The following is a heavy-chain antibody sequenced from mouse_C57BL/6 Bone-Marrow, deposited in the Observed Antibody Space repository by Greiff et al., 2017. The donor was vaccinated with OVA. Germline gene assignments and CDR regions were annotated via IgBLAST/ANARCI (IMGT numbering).Heavy chain of an antibody. J-gene: IGHJ1*03. CDR2: IYPGSGNT. CDR3: GGWDWYFDV. V-gene: IGHV1-76*01. D-gene: IGHD1-1*02. Sequence: VQLQQSGAELVRPGASVKLSCKASGYTFTDYSINWVKQRPGQGLEWIARIYPGSGNTYYNEKFKGKATLTAEKSSSTAYMQLSSLTSEDSAVYFCGGWDWYFDVWGTGTTVTVSS. CDR1: GYTFTDYS.